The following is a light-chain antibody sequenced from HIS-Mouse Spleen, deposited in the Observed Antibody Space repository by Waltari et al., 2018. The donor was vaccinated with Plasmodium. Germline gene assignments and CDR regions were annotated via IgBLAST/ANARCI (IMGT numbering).Light chain of an antibody. CDR2: EVS. CDR3: SSYAGSNNLV. Sequence: QSALTQPPSASGSPGQSVTIPCPGTSSDVGAYNYDSWYQQHPGKAPKLTIYEVSQRPSGVPDRFSRSKSGNTASLTVSGLQAEDEADYYCSSYAGSNNLVFGGGTKLTVL. J-gene: IGLJ2*01. V-gene: IGLV2-8*01. CDR1: SSDVGAYNY.